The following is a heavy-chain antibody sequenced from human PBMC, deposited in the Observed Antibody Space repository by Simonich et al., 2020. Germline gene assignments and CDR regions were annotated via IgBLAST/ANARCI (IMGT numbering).Heavy chain of an antibody. D-gene: IGHD2-15*01. CDR1: GCTFSSYG. V-gene: IGHV3-33*01. CDR2: IWYDGSNK. CDR3: ARDRYCSGGSCYYFDY. J-gene: IGHJ4*02. Sequence: QVQLVESGGGVVQPGRSLRLSCAASGCTFSSYGMHWVRRAQGKGLEGVAVIWYDGSNKYYADAVKGRFIITRDNATTTRHLKMNSLRAEDTAVYYCARDRYCSGGSCYYFDYWGQGTLVTVSS.